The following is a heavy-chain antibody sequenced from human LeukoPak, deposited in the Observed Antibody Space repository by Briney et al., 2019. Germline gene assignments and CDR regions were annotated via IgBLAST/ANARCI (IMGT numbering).Heavy chain of an antibody. Sequence: SETLSLTCTVSGGSISSGGYYWSWIRQHPGKGLEWIGYIYYSGSTYYNPSLKSRVTISVDTSKNQFSLKLSSVTAADTAVYYCARSDCSGGSCYSFYYYGMDVWGQGTTVTVSS. V-gene: IGHV4-31*03. CDR1: GGSISSGGYY. CDR3: ARSDCSGGSCYSFYYYGMDV. CDR2: IYYSGST. J-gene: IGHJ6*02. D-gene: IGHD2-15*01.